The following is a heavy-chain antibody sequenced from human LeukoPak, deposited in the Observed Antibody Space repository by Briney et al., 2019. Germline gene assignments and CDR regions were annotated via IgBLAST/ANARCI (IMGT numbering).Heavy chain of an antibody. Sequence: PGGSLRLSCAASGLTFSRYWRSWVRQAPGKGLEWVSAISGSGGSTYYADSVKGRITISRDNSKNPLYLQMNSLSAEDTAVYYCAKDAGNYDFWSGYLFPFDYWGQGTLVTVSS. CDR1: GLTFSRYW. D-gene: IGHD3-3*01. J-gene: IGHJ4*02. CDR2: ISGSGGST. V-gene: IGHV3-23*01. CDR3: AKDAGNYDFWSGYLFPFDY.